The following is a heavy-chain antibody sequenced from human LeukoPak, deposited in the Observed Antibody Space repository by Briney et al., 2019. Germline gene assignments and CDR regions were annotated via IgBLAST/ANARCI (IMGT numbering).Heavy chain of an antibody. CDR2: ITGSGGST. V-gene: IGHV3-23*01. D-gene: IGHD3-22*01. Sequence: GGSLRLSCAASGFTFSSYGMYGVRQAPGKGLEWVSAITGSGGSTYYADSVMGRFTISRDNSKNTLYLQMNSLRAEDTAVYYCAKGGITMIVVVIKYDAFDIWGQGTMVTVSS. CDR3: AKGGITMIVVVIKYDAFDI. J-gene: IGHJ3*02. CDR1: GFTFSSYG.